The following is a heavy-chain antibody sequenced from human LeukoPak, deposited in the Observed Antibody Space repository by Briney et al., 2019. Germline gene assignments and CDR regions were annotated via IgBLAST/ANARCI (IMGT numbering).Heavy chain of an antibody. CDR3: ARDAETGYSYGYTPDF. J-gene: IGHJ4*02. CDR1: GFTFRNYA. V-gene: IGHV3-33*01. Sequence: GTSLRLSCAASGFTFRNYAMHWVRQAPGKGLEWVAVIWYNGNTKYFADSVRGRFTIFRGNSKNIVHLQMNSLRVEDTSIYYCARDAETGYSYGYTPDFWGQGTLVTVSS. D-gene: IGHD5-18*01. CDR2: IWYNGNTK.